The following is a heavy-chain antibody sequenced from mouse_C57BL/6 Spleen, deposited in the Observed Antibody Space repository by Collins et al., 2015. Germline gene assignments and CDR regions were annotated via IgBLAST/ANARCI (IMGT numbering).Heavy chain of an antibody. CDR2: T. V-gene: IGHV1-4*01. CDR3: ANYGSSYGWYWYFDV. Sequence: TEYNQKFKDKATLTADKSSSTAYMQLSSLTSEDSAVYYCANYGSSYGWYWYFDVWGAGTTVTVSS. D-gene: IGHD1-1*01. J-gene: IGHJ1*01.